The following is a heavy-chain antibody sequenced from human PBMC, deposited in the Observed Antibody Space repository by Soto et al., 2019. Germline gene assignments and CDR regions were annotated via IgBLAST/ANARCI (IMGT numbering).Heavy chain of an antibody. J-gene: IGHJ6*02. CDR2: INPNSGDT. CDR1: GYTFTGYY. D-gene: IGHD1-26*01. V-gene: IGHV1-2*02. Sequence: QVQLVQSGTEVKRPGDSVKVSCKASGYTFTGYYVHWVRQAPGQGLEWMGWINPNSGDTYLAQRLQGRVTMTRDTSIGTAYMELRGLTSDDTAEYYCAKGGAIVAAGTRVYLYNAMDVWGQGTTVTVSS. CDR3: AKGGAIVAAGTRVYLYNAMDV.